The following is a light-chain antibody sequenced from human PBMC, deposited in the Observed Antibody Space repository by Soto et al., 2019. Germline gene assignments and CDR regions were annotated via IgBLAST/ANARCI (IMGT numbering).Light chain of an antibody. CDR2: KDS. Sequence: SYELTQPSSVSVSPGQTARNTCSGDVLAKKYARWFRQKPGQAPVLVIYKDSERPSGIPERFSGSSSGTTVTLTISGAQVEDEADYYCYSAADNNLDWVFGGGTKLTVL. V-gene: IGLV3-27*01. CDR3: YSAADNNLDWV. J-gene: IGLJ3*02. CDR1: VLAKKY.